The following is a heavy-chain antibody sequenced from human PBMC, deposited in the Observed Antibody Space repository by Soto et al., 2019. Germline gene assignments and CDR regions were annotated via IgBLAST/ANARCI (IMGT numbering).Heavy chain of an antibody. D-gene: IGHD5-12*01. CDR3: AKSGGFSGYDWRGYYYYGMDV. J-gene: IGHJ6*02. CDR2: IRDSGGNT. CDR1: GFSFSSYA. V-gene: IGHV3-23*01. Sequence: EVQLLESGGGLKQPGESLRISCAASGFSFSSYAMSWVRQAPGKGLEWVSGIRDSGGNTYYADSVKGRFTISRDNYKNTVYLQMNSLRAEDTAVYYCAKSGGFSGYDWRGYYYYGMDVWGQGTTVTVSS.